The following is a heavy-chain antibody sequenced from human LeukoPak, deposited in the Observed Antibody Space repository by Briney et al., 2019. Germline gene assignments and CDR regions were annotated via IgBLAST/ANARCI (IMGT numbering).Heavy chain of an antibody. V-gene: IGHV1-2*02. J-gene: IGHJ4*02. Sequence: ASVKVSCKASGYTFTGYYMHWARQAPGQGLEWMGWINPNSGGTNYAQKFQGRVTMTRDTSISTAYMELSRLRSDDTAVYYCARGRGYSYGLDYWGQGTLVTVSS. D-gene: IGHD5-18*01. CDR2: INPNSGGT. CDR1: GYTFTGYY. CDR3: ARGRGYSYGLDY.